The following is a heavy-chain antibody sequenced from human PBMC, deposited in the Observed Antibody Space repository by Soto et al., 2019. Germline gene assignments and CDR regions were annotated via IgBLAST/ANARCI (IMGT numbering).Heavy chain of an antibody. D-gene: IGHD5-12*01. CDR2: ISSSGSST. V-gene: IGHV3-23*01. CDR1: GFTFSNYA. CDR3: AKDIVATIRIYYFDY. J-gene: IGHJ4*02. Sequence: GGSLRLSCAASGFTFSNYAMTWVRQAPGKGLEWVSAISSSGSSTYYADSVKGRFTISRDNSKNTLYLQMNSLRAEDTAVYYCAKDIVATIRIYYFDYWGQGTLVTVSS.